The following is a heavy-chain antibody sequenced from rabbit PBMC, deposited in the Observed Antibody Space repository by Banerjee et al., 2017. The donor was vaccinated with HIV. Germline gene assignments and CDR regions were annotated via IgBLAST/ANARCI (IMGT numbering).Heavy chain of an antibody. CDR3: ARGPAFYDL. D-gene: IGHD4-2*01. Sequence: QSLEESGGDLVKPGASLRLTCTASGFDFISNAMCWVRQAPGKGLEWIACIYDGSSGSTYYAMRAKGRFTISKTSSTTVTLQMTSLTAADTATYFCARGPAFYDLWGPGTLVTVS. CDR2: IYDGSSGST. V-gene: IGHV1S40*01. CDR1: GFDFISNA. J-gene: IGHJ4*01.